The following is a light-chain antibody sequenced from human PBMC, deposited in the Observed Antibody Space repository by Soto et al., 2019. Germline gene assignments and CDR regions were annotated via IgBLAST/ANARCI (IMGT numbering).Light chain of an antibody. Sequence: QSALTQPRSVSGSPGQSVTMSCTGTSSDVGGYNFVSWYQHHPGKAPKVMIYDVSQRPSGVPDRFSSSKSGNTASLTISGLQTEDEANYYCCSYAGSYTYWVFGGGTKLTVL. CDR3: CSYAGSYTYWV. J-gene: IGLJ3*02. CDR1: SSDVGGYNF. CDR2: DVS. V-gene: IGLV2-11*01.